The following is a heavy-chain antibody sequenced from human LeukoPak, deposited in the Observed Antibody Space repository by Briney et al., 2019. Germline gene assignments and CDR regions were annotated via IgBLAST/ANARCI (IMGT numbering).Heavy chain of an antibody. CDR3: TRGRSKLGAAWRSDAFDV. J-gene: IGHJ3*01. D-gene: IGHD2-15*01. CDR2: LIPALSIT. Sequence: ASVKVSCKASGGSFNSYSVSWMRQAPGQGPEWMGRLIPALSITDLAQKFQDRVTFTADTSTTIVYMELTSLRNEDTAVYYCTRGRSKLGAAWRSDAFDVWGQGTMVIVSS. V-gene: IGHV1-69*02. CDR1: GGSFNSYS.